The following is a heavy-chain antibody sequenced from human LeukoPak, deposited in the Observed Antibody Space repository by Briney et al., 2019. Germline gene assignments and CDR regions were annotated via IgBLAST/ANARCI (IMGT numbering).Heavy chain of an antibody. Sequence: PGGSLRLSCAASGFTFSDYGMHWVRQAPGQGLEWVAFIRYDGSKTYYADSVKGRITISRDNFKNTLYLQMNSLRAEDTAVYYRAKEIWAAGGFYSYMDVWGKGTTVTISS. CDR2: IRYDGSKT. V-gene: IGHV3-30*02. J-gene: IGHJ6*03. D-gene: IGHD6-13*01. CDR1: GFTFSDYG. CDR3: AKEIWAAGGFYSYMDV.